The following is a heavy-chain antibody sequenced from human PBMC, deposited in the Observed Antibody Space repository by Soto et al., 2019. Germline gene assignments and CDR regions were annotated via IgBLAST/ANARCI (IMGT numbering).Heavy chain of an antibody. D-gene: IGHD2-21*02. CDR2: IYFTGNT. CDR1: GASINSGGYY. J-gene: IGHJ4*02. Sequence: SETLSLTCNVSGASINSGGYYWNWGSLLPGRGLEWIGYIYFTGNTYYNPSLESRVTISLDTPQNQFSLELNSGSAADTAVYYCVSGDAWGVFLDYWGQGALVTVSS. CDR3: VSGDAWGVFLDY. V-gene: IGHV4-31*02.